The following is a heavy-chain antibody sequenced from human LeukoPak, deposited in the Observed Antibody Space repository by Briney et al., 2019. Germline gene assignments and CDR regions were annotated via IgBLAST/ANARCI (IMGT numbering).Heavy chain of an antibody. V-gene: IGHV1-69*04. CDR3: ARGPGGVQSPHC. J-gene: IGHJ4*02. CDR1: GGTFSSYA. Sequence: WASVKVFCKASGGTFSSYAISWVRQAPGQGLEWMGRIIPILGIANYAQKFQGRVTITADKSTSTAYMELSSLRSEDTAVYYCARGPGGVQSPHCWGQGTLVTVSS. CDR2: IIPILGIA. D-gene: IGHD3-16*01.